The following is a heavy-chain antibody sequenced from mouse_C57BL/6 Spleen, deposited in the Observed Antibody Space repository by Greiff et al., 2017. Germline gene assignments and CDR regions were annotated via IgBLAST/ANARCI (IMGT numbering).Heavy chain of an antibody. CDR3: ARDTTVGYGYFDG. CDR1: GYTFTSYY. V-gene: IGHV1-85*01. D-gene: IGHD1-1*01. CDR2: IYPRDGST. Sequence: VQLQQPGPELVKPGASVKLSCKASGYTFTSYYINWVKQRPGQGLEWIGGIYPRDGSTNYNEKFKGKATVTVATSSSTAYMELHSLTAEDSAVYVGARDTTVGYGYFDGWGTTTTVT. J-gene: IGHJ1*03.